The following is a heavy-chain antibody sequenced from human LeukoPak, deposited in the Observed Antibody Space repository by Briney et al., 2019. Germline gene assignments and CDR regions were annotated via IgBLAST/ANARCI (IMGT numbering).Heavy chain of an antibody. CDR1: GNTPTELA. CDR3: ATFPIFGGFTYAFDV. CDR2: FDPEDVEI. Sequence: ASVKVSCKLSGNTPTELAMHWVRQVPGKGLEWMGGFDPEDVEIIYAQKFKGRVTMTEDTSTDTAYMELSSLKSEDTAVYYCATFPIFGGFTYAFDVWGQGTMVTVSS. J-gene: IGHJ3*01. D-gene: IGHD3-16*01. V-gene: IGHV1-24*01.